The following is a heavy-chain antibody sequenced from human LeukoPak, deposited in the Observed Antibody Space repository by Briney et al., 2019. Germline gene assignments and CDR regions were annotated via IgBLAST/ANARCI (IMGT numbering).Heavy chain of an antibody. Sequence: GGSLRLSCAASGFTFGSYWMSWVRQAPGRGLEWVSAISGSGGSTYYADSVKGRFTISRDNSKNTLYLQMNSLRAEDTAVYYCAKGVVVVPAAVDYWGQGTLVTVSS. CDR2: ISGSGGST. CDR1: GFTFGSYW. J-gene: IGHJ4*02. V-gene: IGHV3-23*01. CDR3: AKGVVVVPAAVDY. D-gene: IGHD2-2*01.